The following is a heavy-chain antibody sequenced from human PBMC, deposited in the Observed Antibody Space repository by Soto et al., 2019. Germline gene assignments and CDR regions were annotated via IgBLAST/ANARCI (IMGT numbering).Heavy chain of an antibody. CDR1: GFSFRNSW. Sequence: EVHLEQSGGGFVQPGGSLRLSCIASGFSFRNSWMTWVRQAPGKGLEWVASLNQDGSEKYYVDSVKGRFTISRDNAKNSLYLQMNSLRAEDTAVYYCARYDRYGSGGSCYAEYFQHWGQGTLVTVSS. J-gene: IGHJ1*01. V-gene: IGHV3-7*01. CDR2: LNQDGSEK. CDR3: ARYDRYGSGGSCYAEYFQH. D-gene: IGHD2-15*01.